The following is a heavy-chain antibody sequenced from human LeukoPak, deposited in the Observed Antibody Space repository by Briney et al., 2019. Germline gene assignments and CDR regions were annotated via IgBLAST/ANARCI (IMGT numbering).Heavy chain of an antibody. D-gene: IGHD4-23*01. J-gene: IGHJ6*02. V-gene: IGHV3-53*01. CDR1: GFTFSSNY. Sequence: PGGSLRLSCAASGFTFSSNYMSWVRQAPGKGMEWVSVIYSGGSTYYADSVKGRFTISRDNSKNTLYLQMNSLRAEDTAVYYCARDSTTVVTREFDYYYYGMDVWGQGTTVTVSS. CDR3: ARDSTTVVTREFDYYYYGMDV. CDR2: IYSGGST.